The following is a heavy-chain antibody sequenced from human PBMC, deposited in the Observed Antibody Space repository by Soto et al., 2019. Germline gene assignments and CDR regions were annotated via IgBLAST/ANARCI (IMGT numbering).Heavy chain of an antibody. CDR3: VRGAGTIDY. V-gene: IGHV3-48*01. CDR2: ISSSGTI. J-gene: IGHJ4*02. CDR1: GFIFSTYS. D-gene: IGHD1-1*01. Sequence: GGSLRLSCAASGFIFSTYSMNWARQAPGKGLEWLSYISSSGTIYYADSVRGRFTNSSDNAKNSLYLQMSSLRAEDTAVYYCVRGAGTIDYWGQGTLVTVSS.